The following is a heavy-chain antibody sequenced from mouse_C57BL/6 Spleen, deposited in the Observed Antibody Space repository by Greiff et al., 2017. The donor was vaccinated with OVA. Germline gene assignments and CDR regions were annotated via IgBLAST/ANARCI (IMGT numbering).Heavy chain of an antibody. CDR1: GYTFTSYW. Sequence: QVQLQQPGAELVRPGSSVKLSCKASGYTFTSYWLHWVKQRPIQGLEWIGNIDTSDSETHYNQKFKDKATLTVDKSSSTAYMQLSSLTSEDYAVYYCARSGNCPRCYYYVWGTGATVTVSS. CDR3: ARSGNCPRCYYYV. D-gene: IGHD2-1*01. V-gene: IGHV1-52*01. CDR2: IDTSDSET. J-gene: IGHJ1*03.